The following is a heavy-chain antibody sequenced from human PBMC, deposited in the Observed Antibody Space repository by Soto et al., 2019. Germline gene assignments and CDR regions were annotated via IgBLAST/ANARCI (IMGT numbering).Heavy chain of an antibody. CDR3: ARVVGAAVAPAFDI. CDR1: GGTFSSYT. D-gene: IGHD6-19*01. Sequence: SVKVSCKASGGTFSSYTISWVRQAPGQGLEWMGRIIPILGIANYAQKFQGRVTITADKSTSTAYMELSSLRSEDTAVYYCARVVGAAVAPAFDIWGQGTMVTVSS. CDR2: IIPILGIA. V-gene: IGHV1-69*02. J-gene: IGHJ3*02.